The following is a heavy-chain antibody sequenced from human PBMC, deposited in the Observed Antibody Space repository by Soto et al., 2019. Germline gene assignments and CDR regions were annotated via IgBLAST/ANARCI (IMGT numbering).Heavy chain of an antibody. Sequence: SETLSLTCTVSGGSISSGGYYWSWIRQHPGKGLEWIGYIYYSGSTYYNPSLKSRVTISVDTSKNQFSLKLSSVTAADTAVYYWARAVSRFDFWSGYPDYWGQGTLVTVSS. CDR2: IYYSGST. J-gene: IGHJ4*02. CDR1: GGSISSGGYY. V-gene: IGHV4-31*03. CDR3: ARAVSRFDFWSGYPDY. D-gene: IGHD3-3*01.